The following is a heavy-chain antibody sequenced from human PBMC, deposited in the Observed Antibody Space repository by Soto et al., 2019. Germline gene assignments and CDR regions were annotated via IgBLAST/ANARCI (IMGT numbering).Heavy chain of an antibody. CDR3: AKALGRDFSDFDS. J-gene: IGHJ4*02. V-gene: IGHV3-23*01. D-gene: IGHD3-10*01. CDR1: GFTFSSNA. CDR2: ISDSGGST. Sequence: EVQLLESGRGLVQPGGSLRLSCEASGFTFSSNAMTWVRQAPGKGLEWVSAISDSGGSTYYADSVAGRFTISRDNSRHTLYLQMNSLRAEDTAIYYCAKALGRDFSDFDSWGQGTQVTVSS.